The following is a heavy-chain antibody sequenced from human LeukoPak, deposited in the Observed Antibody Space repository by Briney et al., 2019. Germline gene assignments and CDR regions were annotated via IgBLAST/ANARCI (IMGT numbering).Heavy chain of an antibody. CDR1: GYTFTNYG. V-gene: IGHV1-18*01. D-gene: IGHD2-21*02. CDR2: ISGYSGNT. Sequence: GASVKVSCEASGYTFTNYGISWVRQAPGQGLEWMGWISGYSGNTNYAQKVQGRVTMTRDTSTSTAYMELRSLRSDDTAVYYCAREEGDWGDAFDIWGQGTLVTVSS. J-gene: IGHJ3*02. CDR3: AREEGDWGDAFDI.